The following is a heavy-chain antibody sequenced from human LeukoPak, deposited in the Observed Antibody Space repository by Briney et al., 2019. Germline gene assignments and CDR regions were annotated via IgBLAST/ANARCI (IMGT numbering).Heavy chain of an antibody. Sequence: GGSRRLSGAASGFTFSSYAMSWVRQAPGKGLEWVANINQDGTEKYYVDSVKGRFTISRDNAKNSLYLQMNSLRAEDTAVYYCARNRNFDLWGRGTLVTVSS. CDR2: INQDGTEK. V-gene: IGHV3-7*01. CDR1: GFTFSSYA. CDR3: ARNRNFDL. J-gene: IGHJ2*01.